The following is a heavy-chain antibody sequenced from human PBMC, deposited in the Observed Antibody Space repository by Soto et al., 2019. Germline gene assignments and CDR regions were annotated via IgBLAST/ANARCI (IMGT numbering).Heavy chain of an antibody. CDR2: ISYDGSNK. Sequence: GGSLRLSCAASGFTFSSYAMHWVRQAPGKGLEWVAVISYDGSNKYYADSVKGRFTISRDNSKNTLYLQMNSLRAEDTAVYYCARPHDLDLVGFDYWGQGTLVTVSS. CDR1: GFTFSSYA. J-gene: IGHJ4*02. D-gene: IGHD2-15*01. CDR3: ARPHDLDLVGFDY. V-gene: IGHV3-30-3*01.